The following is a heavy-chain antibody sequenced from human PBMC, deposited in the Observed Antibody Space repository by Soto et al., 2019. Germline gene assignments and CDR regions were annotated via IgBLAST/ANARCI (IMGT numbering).Heavy chain of an antibody. CDR2: IIPIFGTA. CDR3: ATPYYYDSSGYGLYYFDY. J-gene: IGHJ4*02. Sequence: SVKVSCKASGGTFSSYAISWVRQAPGQGLEWMGGIIPIFGTANYAQKFQGRVTITADKSTSTAYMELSSLRSGDTAVYYCATPYYYDSSGYGLYYFDYWGQGTLVTVSS. CDR1: GGTFSSYA. V-gene: IGHV1-69*06. D-gene: IGHD3-22*01.